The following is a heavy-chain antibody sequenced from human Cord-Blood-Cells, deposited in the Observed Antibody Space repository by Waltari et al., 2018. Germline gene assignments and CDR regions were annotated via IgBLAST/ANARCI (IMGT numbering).Heavy chain of an antibody. V-gene: IGHV1-2*02. D-gene: IGHD5-18*01. Sequence: QVQLVQSGAEVKKPGASVKVSCKASGYTLTGYYMHWVRQAPGQGLEWIGWINPNSGGANYAQKFQGMVTMTRDTSISTAYMELSRLRSDDTAVYYCARGGYSYGYIGPFDYWGQGTLVTVSS. CDR2: INPNSGGA. CDR3: ARGGYSYGYIGPFDY. CDR1: GYTLTGYY. J-gene: IGHJ4*02.